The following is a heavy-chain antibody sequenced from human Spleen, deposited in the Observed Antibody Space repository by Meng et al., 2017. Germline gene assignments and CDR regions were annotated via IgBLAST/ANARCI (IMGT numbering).Heavy chain of an antibody. CDR2: TSTSGTTI. CDR1: GFTFSDYY. CDR3: ARSDYGDYGPAGT. Sequence: GGSLRLSCAASGFTFSDYYISWIRQAPGKGLEWVSYTSTSGTTIYYAGSVKGRFTISRDNAMNSLFLQMNSPRAEDTAVYFCARSDYGDYGPAGTWGQGTLVTVSS. J-gene: IGHJ5*02. D-gene: IGHD4-17*01. V-gene: IGHV3-11*04.